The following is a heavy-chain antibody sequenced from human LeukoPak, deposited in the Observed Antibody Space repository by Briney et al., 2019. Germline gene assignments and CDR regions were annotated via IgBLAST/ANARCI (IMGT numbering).Heavy chain of an antibody. CDR3: XXXXXXXLTGYYLGYFDY. Sequence: SETLSLTCTVSGYSISSGYYWGWIRQPPGKGLEWIGSIYHSGSTYYNPSLKSRVTLSVDTSKNQISLKLSSVTAADTAVYYCXXXXXXXLTGYYLGYFDYWGQGTLVTVSS. J-gene: IGHJ4*02. CDR2: IYHSGST. D-gene: IGHD3-9*01. V-gene: IGHV4-38-2*02. CDR1: GYSISSGYY.